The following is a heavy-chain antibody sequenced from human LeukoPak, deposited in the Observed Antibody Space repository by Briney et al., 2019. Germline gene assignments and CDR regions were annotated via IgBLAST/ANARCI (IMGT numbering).Heavy chain of an antibody. CDR1: GYTFTSYA. V-gene: IGHV7-4-1*02. J-gene: IGHJ4*02. CDR2: INTNTGNP. Sequence: GASVKVSCKASGYTFTSYAMNWVRQAPGQGLEWMGWINTNTGNPTYAQGFTGRFVFSLDTSVSTAYLQISSLKAEDTAVYYCARLAIVRGYSDYDYDFWGQGTLVTVSS. CDR3: ARLAIVRGYSDYDYDF. D-gene: IGHD5-12*01.